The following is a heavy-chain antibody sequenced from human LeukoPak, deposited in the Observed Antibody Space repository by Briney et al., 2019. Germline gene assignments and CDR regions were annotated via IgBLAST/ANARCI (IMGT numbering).Heavy chain of an antibody. CDR1: GYTFTGYY. CDR2: INPNSGGT. CDR3: AREIIRDILTGYFRWYGSDAFDI. Sequence: VASVKVSCKASGYTFTGYYMHWVRQAPGQGLEWMGWINPNSGGTNYAQKFQGRVTMTRDTSISTAYMELSRLRSDDTAVYYCAREIIRDILTGYFRWYGSDAFDIWGQGTMVTVSS. V-gene: IGHV1-2*02. J-gene: IGHJ3*02. D-gene: IGHD3-9*01.